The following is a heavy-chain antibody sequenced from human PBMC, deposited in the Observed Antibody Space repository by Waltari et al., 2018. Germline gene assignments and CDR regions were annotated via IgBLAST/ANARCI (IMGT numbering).Heavy chain of an antibody. Sequence: QVQLQESGPGLVKPSQTLSLTCTVSGGSISSGDYYWSWIRKPPGKGLEWIGYIYYSGSTYYNPSLKSRVTISVDTSKNQFSLKLSSVTAADTAVYYCARHHDYGDYGVNRHAFDIWGQGTMVTVSS. D-gene: IGHD4-17*01. J-gene: IGHJ3*02. CDR2: IYYSGST. V-gene: IGHV4-30-4*08. CDR3: ARHHDYGDYGVNRHAFDI. CDR1: GGSISSGDYY.